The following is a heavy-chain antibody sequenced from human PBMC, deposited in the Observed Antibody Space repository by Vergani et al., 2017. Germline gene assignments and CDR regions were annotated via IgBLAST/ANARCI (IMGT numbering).Heavy chain of an antibody. Sequence: EVQLLESGGGLVQPGGSLRLSCAASEFTFSSYAMSWVRQAPGKGLEWVSAISGSGGSTYYADYVKGRFTISRDNSKNTLYLQMNSLRAEDTAVYYCAKLAAEYEVGSGANDKNYWGEGTLVTASS. CDR2: ISGSGGST. CDR3: AKLAAEYEVGSGANDKNY. D-gene: IGHD3-10*01. CDR1: EFTFSSYA. V-gene: IGHV3-23*01. J-gene: IGHJ4*02.